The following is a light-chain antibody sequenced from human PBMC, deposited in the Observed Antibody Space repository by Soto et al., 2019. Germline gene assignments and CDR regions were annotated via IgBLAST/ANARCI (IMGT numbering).Light chain of an antibody. V-gene: IGLV1-40*01. CDR3: QSYDSSLFWV. J-gene: IGLJ3*02. Sequence: QSVLTQPPSVSAAPGQRVTLSCTGSSSNIGAGYDVHWYQQLPGTAPKLLIYGNSNRPSGVPDRFSGSKSGTSASLAITGLQAEDEADYYCQSYDSSLFWVFGGGTTLTVL. CDR1: SSNIGAGYD. CDR2: GNS.